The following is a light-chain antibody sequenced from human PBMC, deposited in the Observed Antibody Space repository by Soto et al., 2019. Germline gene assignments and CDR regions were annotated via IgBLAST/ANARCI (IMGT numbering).Light chain of an antibody. CDR3: QQYTSYV. CDR1: QSIGDW. CDR2: KAS. V-gene: IGKV1-5*03. Sequence: DVQMTQTPSSLSASVGDRVILTCRASQSIGDWLAWYQQRPEKAPKLLIYKASSLESGVPTRFSGSGSGTDFTLTISSLQPEDFATYYCQQYTSYVFGPGTKVDIK. J-gene: IGKJ3*01.